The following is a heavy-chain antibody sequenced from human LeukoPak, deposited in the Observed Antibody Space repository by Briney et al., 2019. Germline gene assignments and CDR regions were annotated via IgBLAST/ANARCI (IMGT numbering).Heavy chain of an antibody. J-gene: IGHJ6*03. V-gene: IGHV3-48*01. D-gene: IGHD3-22*01. CDR2: VSSGSDTI. CDR3: ARTYDHTGSHYYYYMDV. CDR1: GFTFNSYT. Sequence: GGSLRLSCAASGFTFNSYTMNWVRQAPGQGLEWVSFVSSGSDTIYYADSVKGRFTISRDNAKNSLSLQMNSLSAEDTAVYFCARTYDHTGSHYYYYMDVWGKGTTVTVSS.